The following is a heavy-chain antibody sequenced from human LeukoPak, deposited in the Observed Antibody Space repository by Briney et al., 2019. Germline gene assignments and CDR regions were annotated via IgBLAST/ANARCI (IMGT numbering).Heavy chain of an antibody. V-gene: IGHV4-39*01. Sequence: SETLSLTCTVSGGSISSSSYYWGWLRQPPGKGLEWIGSIYYSGCTYYNPSLKSRVTISVDTTKNQFSLKLSSVTAADTAVYYCARADNWNDGHIDYWGQGTLVTVSS. CDR2: IYYSGCT. CDR3: ARADNWNDGHIDY. J-gene: IGHJ4*02. D-gene: IGHD1-1*01. CDR1: GGSISSSSYY.